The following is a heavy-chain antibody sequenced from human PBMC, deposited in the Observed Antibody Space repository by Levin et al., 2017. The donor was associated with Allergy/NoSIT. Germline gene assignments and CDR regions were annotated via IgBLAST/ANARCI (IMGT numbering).Heavy chain of an antibody. CDR1: GFTFSSYA. Sequence: GGSLRLSCAASGFTFSSYAMHWVRQAPGKGLEWVAVISYDGSNKYYADSVKGRFTISRDNSKNTLYLQMNSLRAEDTAVYYCARDELGYYDFWSGYFNVWGQGTTVTVSS. J-gene: IGHJ6*02. CDR2: ISYDGSNK. CDR3: ARDELGYYDFWSGYFNV. V-gene: IGHV3-30-3*01. D-gene: IGHD3-3*01.